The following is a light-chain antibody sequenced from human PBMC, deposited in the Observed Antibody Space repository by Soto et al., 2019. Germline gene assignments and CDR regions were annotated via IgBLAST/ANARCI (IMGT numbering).Light chain of an antibody. V-gene: IGKV1-39*01. J-gene: IGKJ1*01. CDR3: QQSYSTPWT. Sequence: DIQMTQSPYSLSASVVDRVTITFRASQSISNYLNWYQQKPGKAPRLLIHAASSLQSGVPSRFSGSGSGTDFTLTISSLQPEDFATYYCQQSYSTPWTFGQGTKVDI. CDR1: QSISNY. CDR2: AAS.